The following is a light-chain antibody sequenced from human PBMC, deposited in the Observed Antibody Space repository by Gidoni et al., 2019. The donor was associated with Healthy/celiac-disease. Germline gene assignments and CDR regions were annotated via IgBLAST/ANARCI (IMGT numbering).Light chain of an antibody. Sequence: DIQMTQSPSSLSASLGDRVTITCRASQSISSYLNWYQQKPGKDPKLLIYAASSLQSGVPSRFSGSGSGTDFTLTISSLQPEDFATYYCQQSYSTPRTFXXXTKVEIK. V-gene: IGKV1-39*01. CDR2: AAS. CDR3: QQSYSTPRT. J-gene: IGKJ1*01. CDR1: QSISSY.